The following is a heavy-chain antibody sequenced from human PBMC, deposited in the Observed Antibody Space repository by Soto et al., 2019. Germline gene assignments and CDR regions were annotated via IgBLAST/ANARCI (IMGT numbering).Heavy chain of an antibody. V-gene: IGHV1-69*01. CDR2: IIPIFGTA. D-gene: IGHD6-19*01. CDR1: GGTFSSYA. J-gene: IGHJ6*02. CDR3: ARGRPTDSSGWPNYGMDV. Sequence: QVQLVHSGAEVKKPGSSVKVSCKACGGTFSSYAISWVRQAPGQGLEWMGGIIPIFGTANYAQKFQGRVTITADESTSTAYMELSSLRSEDTAVYYCARGRPTDSSGWPNYGMDVWGQGTTVTVSS.